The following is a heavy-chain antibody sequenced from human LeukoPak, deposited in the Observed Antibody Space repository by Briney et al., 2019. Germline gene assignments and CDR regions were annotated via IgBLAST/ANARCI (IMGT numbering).Heavy chain of an antibody. Sequence: ASVKVSCKASGYTFTSYYMHWVRQAPGQGLEWMGVINPSGGSTSYAQKFQGRVTMTRDTSTSTVYMELSSLRSEDTAVYYCARLGVRSSSWYNFDYWGQGTLVTVSS. CDR2: INPSGGST. D-gene: IGHD6-13*01. CDR3: ARLGVRSSSWYNFDY. CDR1: GYTFTSYY. J-gene: IGHJ4*02. V-gene: IGHV1-46*01.